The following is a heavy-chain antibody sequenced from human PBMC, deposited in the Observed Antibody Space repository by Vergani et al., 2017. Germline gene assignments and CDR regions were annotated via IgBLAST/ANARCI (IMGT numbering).Heavy chain of an antibody. CDR1: GFTFNSYA. D-gene: IGHD2-2*01. V-gene: IGHV3-23*01. J-gene: IGHJ3*01. CDR3: AKVCGSTSCPYGGGAFDV. CDR2: INKNGGST. Sequence: QLLESGGGLIQPGGSLRLSCAASGFTFNSYAMTWVRQAPGKGLEWVSGINKNGGSTYYADYVKGRFTISRDNSKNTLYLQMTDLRAEDTATYYCAKVCGSTSCPYGGGAFDVWGHGTMVTVSS.